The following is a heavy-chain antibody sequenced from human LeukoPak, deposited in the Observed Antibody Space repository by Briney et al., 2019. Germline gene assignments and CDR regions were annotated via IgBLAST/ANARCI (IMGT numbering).Heavy chain of an antibody. CDR1: GGSISSSSYY. V-gene: IGHV4-61*01. J-gene: IGHJ4*02. CDR3: ARGSGYSSGWYEVRGILDY. CDR2: IYYSGST. D-gene: IGHD6-19*01. Sequence: RSSETLSLTCTVSGGSISSSSYYWSWIRQPPGKGLEWIGFIYYSGSTNYNPSLKSRVTISVDTSKNQFSLKLSSVTAADTALYYCARGSGYSSGWYEVRGILDYWGQGTLVTVSS.